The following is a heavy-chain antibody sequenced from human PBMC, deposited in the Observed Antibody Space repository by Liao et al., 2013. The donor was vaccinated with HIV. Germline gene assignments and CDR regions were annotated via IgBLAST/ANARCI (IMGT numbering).Heavy chain of an antibody. Sequence: QLQLQESGPGLVKPSETLSLTCTVSGGSISSSSFYWGWIRQPPGKGLEWIGNMYYSGSTYHNPSLKSRVTISVDTSKNQFSLKLSSVTAADTAVYYCARGSDIVVVVAATRENNWFDPWGQGTLVTVSS. J-gene: IGHJ5*02. CDR1: GGSISSSSFY. CDR2: MYYSGST. D-gene: IGHD2-15*01. V-gene: IGHV4-39*07. CDR3: ARGSDIVVVVAATRENNWFDP.